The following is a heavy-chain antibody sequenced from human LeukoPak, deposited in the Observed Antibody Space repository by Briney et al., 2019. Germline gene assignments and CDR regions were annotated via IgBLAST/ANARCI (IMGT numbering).Heavy chain of an antibody. J-gene: IGHJ1*01. CDR3: ARAVDSSSWYGEFQH. CDR1: GFTFSSYS. V-gene: IGHV3-48*04. Sequence: PGGSLRLSCAASGFTFSSYSMNWVRQAPGKGLEWVSYISSSSSTIYYADSVKGRFTISRDNAKNSLYLQMNSLRAEDTAVYYCARAVDSSSWYGEFQHWGQGTLVTVSS. D-gene: IGHD6-13*01. CDR2: ISSSSSTI.